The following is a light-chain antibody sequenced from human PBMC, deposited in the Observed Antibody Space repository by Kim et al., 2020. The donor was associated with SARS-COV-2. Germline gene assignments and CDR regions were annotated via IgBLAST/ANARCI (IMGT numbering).Light chain of an antibody. CDR3: AAWDDSLSVM. V-gene: IGLV1-44*01. Sequence: PGQRVTISCSGSSSNIGTNTVNWYQQLPGTAPKLLIYSNNQRPSGVPDRFSGSKSGTSASLAISGLQSEDEADYYCAAWDDSLSVMFGGGTQLTVL. CDR2: SNN. CDR1: SSNIGTNT. J-gene: IGLJ3*02.